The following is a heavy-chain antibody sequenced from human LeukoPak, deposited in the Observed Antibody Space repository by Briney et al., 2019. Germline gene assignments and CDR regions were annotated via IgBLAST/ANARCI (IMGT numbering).Heavy chain of an antibody. D-gene: IGHD4-17*01. J-gene: IGHJ4*02. Sequence: ASVKVSCKASGATFSSYAISWVRQAPGQGLEWMGWISAYNGNTNYAQKLQGRVTMTTDTSTSTAYMELRSLRSDDTAVYYCARVLVSGTTYYFDYWGQGTLVTVSS. CDR3: ARVLVSGTTYYFDY. V-gene: IGHV1-18*01. CDR1: GATFSSYA. CDR2: ISAYNGNT.